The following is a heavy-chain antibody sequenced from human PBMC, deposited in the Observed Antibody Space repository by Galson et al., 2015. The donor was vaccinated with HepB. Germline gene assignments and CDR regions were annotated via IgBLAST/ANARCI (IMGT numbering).Heavy chain of an antibody. CDR2: IRSKANSYAT. V-gene: IGHV3-73*01. CDR1: GFTFSGSA. Sequence: SLRLSCAASGFTFSGSAMHWVRQASGKELEWVGRIRSKANSYATAYAASVKGRFTISRDDSKNTAYLQMNSLKTEDTAVYYCTRHSRSTGYCSGGSCYSASCPGCYYMDVWGKGTTVTVSS. CDR3: TRHSRSTGYCSGGSCYSASCPGCYYMDV. D-gene: IGHD2-15*01. J-gene: IGHJ6*03.